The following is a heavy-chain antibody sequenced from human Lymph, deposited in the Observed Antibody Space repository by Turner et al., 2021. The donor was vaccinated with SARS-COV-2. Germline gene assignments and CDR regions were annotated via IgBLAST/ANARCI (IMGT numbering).Heavy chain of an antibody. J-gene: IGHJ6*02. Sequence: QVQLVQSGAEVKKPGSSVKVSCKASGGTFSSSAISWVRQAPGQGLEWSGGITPLLDIAKYAQNFKGRVTITAEKSTSTAYMGLGSLRAEDTAVYFCARKAAPGMGGGVHYYYYAMDVWGQGTTVTVSS. D-gene: IGHD6-13*01. CDR3: ARKAAPGMGGGVHYYYYAMDV. V-gene: IGHV1-69*10. CDR2: ITPLLDIA. CDR1: GGTFSSSA.